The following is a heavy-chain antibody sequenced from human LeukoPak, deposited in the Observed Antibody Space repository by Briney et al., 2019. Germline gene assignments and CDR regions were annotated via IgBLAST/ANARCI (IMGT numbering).Heavy chain of an antibody. CDR3: AREQLTWYYFDL. D-gene: IGHD2-8*02. Sequence: PGGSLRLSCAASGFTFSNYWMSWVRQAPGKGLEWVANIKQDGSEKYYVGSEKGRFSISRDNAKNSLYLQMNSLRAEDTAVYYCAREQLTWYYFDLWGQGTLVTVSS. V-gene: IGHV3-7*01. CDR2: IKQDGSEK. J-gene: IGHJ4*02. CDR1: GFTFSNYW.